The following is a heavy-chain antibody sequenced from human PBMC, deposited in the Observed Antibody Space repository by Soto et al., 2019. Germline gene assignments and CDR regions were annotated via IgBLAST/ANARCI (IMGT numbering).Heavy chain of an antibody. V-gene: IGHV4-59*08. Sequence: SETLSLTCTVSGGSISSYYWSWIRQPPGKGLEWIGYIYYSGSTNYNPSLKSRVTISVDTSKNQFSLKLSSVTAADTAVYYCARLSAAQGWFDPWGQGTLVTVSS. CDR1: GGSISSYY. CDR3: ARLSAAQGWFDP. D-gene: IGHD6-13*01. J-gene: IGHJ5*02. CDR2: IYYSGST.